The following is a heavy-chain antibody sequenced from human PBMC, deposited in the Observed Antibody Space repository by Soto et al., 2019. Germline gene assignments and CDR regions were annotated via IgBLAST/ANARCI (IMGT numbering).Heavy chain of an antibody. CDR2: ISYDGSNK. D-gene: IGHD2-15*01. Sequence: GGSLRLSCAASGFTFSSYGMHWVRQAPGKGLEWVAVISYDGSNKYYADSVKGRFTISRDNSKKTLYLQMNSLRAEDTAVYYCAKDGGWRCGPNCSGGSCCPDSYYYYYGMDVWGQGTTVTVSS. J-gene: IGHJ6*02. V-gene: IGHV3-30*18. CDR1: GFTFSSYG. CDR3: AKDGGWRCGPNCSGGSCCPDSYYYYYGMDV.